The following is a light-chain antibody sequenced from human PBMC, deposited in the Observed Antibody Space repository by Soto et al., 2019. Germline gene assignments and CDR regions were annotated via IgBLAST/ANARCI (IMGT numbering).Light chain of an antibody. V-gene: IGKV3-11*01. CDR3: QQRTNWLT. Sequence: EIVLTQSPATLSLSPGERATLSCRASQNVSTYLAWYQQKPGQAPRLLIYDASNRATDIPARFSGSGSGTDFTLTTSSLEPDDFAVYYWQQRTNWLTFGPGTKVDIK. J-gene: IGKJ3*01. CDR2: DAS. CDR1: QNVSTY.